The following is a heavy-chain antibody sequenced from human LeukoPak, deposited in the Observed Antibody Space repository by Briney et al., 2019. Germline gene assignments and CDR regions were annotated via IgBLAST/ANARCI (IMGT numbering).Heavy chain of an antibody. D-gene: IGHD2-2*01. Sequence: ASVKVSCKASGYTFTGYYIHWVRQAPGQGLEWMGWINPNSGGTNYAQKFQGRVTMTRDTSISTAYMELSRLRSDDTAVYYCASSLRRLVPAAVEADWDWFDPWGPGTLVTVSS. CDR3: ASSLRRLVPAAVEADWDWFDP. V-gene: IGHV1-2*02. CDR2: INPNSGGT. CDR1: GYTFTGYY. J-gene: IGHJ5*02.